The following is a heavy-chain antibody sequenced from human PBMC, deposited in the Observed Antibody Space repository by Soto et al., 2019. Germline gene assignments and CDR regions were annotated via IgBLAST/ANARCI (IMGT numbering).Heavy chain of an antibody. V-gene: IGHV1-58*01. CDR2: IVVGSGNT. CDR1: GFTFTSSA. Sequence: SLKVSCKASGFTFTSSAVQWVRQARGQRLEWIGWIVVGSGNTNYAQKFQERVTITRDMSTSTAYMELSSLRSEDTAVYYCAAEQLGMGATYDAFDIWGQGXMVTVSS. CDR3: AAEQLGMGATYDAFDI. J-gene: IGHJ3*02. D-gene: IGHD1-26*01.